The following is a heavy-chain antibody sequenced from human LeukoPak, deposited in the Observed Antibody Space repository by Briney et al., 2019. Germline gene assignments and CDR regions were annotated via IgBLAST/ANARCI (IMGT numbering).Heavy chain of an antibody. V-gene: IGHV4-30-4*07. D-gene: IGHD3-22*01. CDR2: IYYSGST. CDR1: GGSISSGGYS. Sequence: SQTLSLTCAVTGGSISSGGYSWSWIRQPPGKGLEWIGYIYYSGSTYYNPSLKSRFTISVDTSKNQFSLKLSSVTAADTAVYYCVNYYDSSDYQQPNHFDYWGQGTLVTVSS. J-gene: IGHJ4*02. CDR3: VNYYDSSDYQQPNHFDY.